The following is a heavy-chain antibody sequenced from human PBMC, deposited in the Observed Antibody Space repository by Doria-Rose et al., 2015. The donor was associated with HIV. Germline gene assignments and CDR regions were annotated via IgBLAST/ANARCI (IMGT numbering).Heavy chain of an antibody. Sequence: LKPSETLSLTCAVYGGSFSGYYWSWTRQSPGKGLQWIGEINHSGNSNYNPSLNSRVTVSVDTSKNQFSLKLRSVTAADTAVYYCARRPPYSSSWKYWGQGTLVTVSS. CDR1: GGSFSGYY. V-gene: IGHV4-34*01. CDR3: ARRPPYSSSWKY. J-gene: IGHJ4*02. D-gene: IGHD6-13*01. CDR2: INHSGNS.